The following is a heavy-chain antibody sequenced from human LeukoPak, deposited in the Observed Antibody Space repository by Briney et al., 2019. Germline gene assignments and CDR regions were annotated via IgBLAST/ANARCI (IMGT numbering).Heavy chain of an antibody. CDR3: ARGVYSYGFDI. D-gene: IGHD5-18*01. CDR1: GGSFSGYY. V-gene: IGHV4-34*01. Sequence: SETLSLTCAVKGGSFSGYYWSWIRQSPGKGLEWIGEINHSGSTNYNPSLKSRVTISVDTSKNQFSLKLSSVTAADTAVYYCARGVYSYGFDIWGQGTMVTVSS. J-gene: IGHJ3*02. CDR2: INHSGST.